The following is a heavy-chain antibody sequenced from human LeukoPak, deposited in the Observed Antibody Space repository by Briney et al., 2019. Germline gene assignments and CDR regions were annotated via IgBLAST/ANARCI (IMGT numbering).Heavy chain of an antibody. D-gene: IGHD3-10*01. Sequence: GGSLRLSCAASGFTFSTYNMNWVRRAPGKGLEWVSSISSTSSYIYYADSVKGRFTISRDNAKNSLYLQMNSLRAEDTAVYYCARGHPYYGSGSHDYWGQGTLVTVSS. CDR3: ARGHPYYGSGSHDY. CDR1: GFTFSTYN. CDR2: ISSTSSYI. J-gene: IGHJ4*02. V-gene: IGHV3-21*01.